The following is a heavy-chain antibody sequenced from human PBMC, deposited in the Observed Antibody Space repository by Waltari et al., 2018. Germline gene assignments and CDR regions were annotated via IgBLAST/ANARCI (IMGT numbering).Heavy chain of an antibody. V-gene: IGHV1-18*04. D-gene: IGHD3-10*01. Sequence: QIQLVQSGGNVREPGASVQVSCHASGYNLRDYAVSWVRQAPGQGLEWMGWISDYNDKKEYERNFQGRVTMTIDTSTSTAYMELRSLTSDDTAVYYCARGPYDSQSYYPDGLDVWGQGTTVTVSS. CDR3: ARGPYDSQSYYPDGLDV. CDR2: ISDYNDKK. J-gene: IGHJ6*02. CDR1: GYNLRDYA.